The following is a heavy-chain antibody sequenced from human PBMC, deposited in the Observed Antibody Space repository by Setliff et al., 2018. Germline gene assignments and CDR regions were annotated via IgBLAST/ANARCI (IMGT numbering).Heavy chain of an antibody. Sequence: GGSLRLSCAASGFTFSRYWMSWVRQAPGKGLEWVANIKQDGSEKYYVDSVKGRFTISRDNAKNSLYLQMNSLRAEDTAVYYCARDQNYGGYYFDYWGQGTLVTVSS. CDR3: ARDQNYGGYYFDY. V-gene: IGHV3-7*01. CDR2: IKQDGSEK. J-gene: IGHJ4*02. CDR1: GFTFSRYW. D-gene: IGHD4-17*01.